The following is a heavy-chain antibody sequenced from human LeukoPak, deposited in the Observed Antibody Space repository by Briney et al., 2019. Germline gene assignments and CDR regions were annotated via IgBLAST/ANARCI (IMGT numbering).Heavy chain of an antibody. D-gene: IGHD3-22*01. CDR2: IYYSGST. V-gene: IGHV4-59*01. CDR3: ARYDSRTQIDY. CDR1: GGSISSYY. Sequence: PSETLSLTCTVSGGSISSYYWSWIRQPPGKGLEWIGYIYYSGSTNYNPSLKSRVTISVDTSKNQFSLKLSSVTAADTAVYYCARYDSRTQIDYWGQGTLATVSS. J-gene: IGHJ4*02.